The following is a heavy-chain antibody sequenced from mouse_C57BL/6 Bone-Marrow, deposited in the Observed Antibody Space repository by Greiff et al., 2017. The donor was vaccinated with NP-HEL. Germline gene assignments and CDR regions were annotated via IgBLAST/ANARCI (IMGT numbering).Heavy chain of an antibody. J-gene: IGHJ2*01. CDR1: GYTFTSYW. Sequence: QVHVKQPGAELVKPGASVKLSCKASGYTFTSYWMHWVKQRPGQGLEWIGMIHPNSGSTNYNEKFKSKATLTVDKSSSTAYMQLSSLTSEDSAVYYCARCSNCDFDYWGQGTTLTVSS. D-gene: IGHD2-5*01. V-gene: IGHV1-64*01. CDR3: ARCSNCDFDY. CDR2: IHPNSGST.